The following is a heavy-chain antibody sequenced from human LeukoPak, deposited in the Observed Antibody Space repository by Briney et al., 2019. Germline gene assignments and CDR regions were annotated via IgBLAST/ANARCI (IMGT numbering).Heavy chain of an antibody. CDR1: GFTFRNYG. V-gene: IGHV3-30*18. D-gene: IGHD3-3*01. CDR2: ISYDGGKR. Sequence: GGSLRLSCAASGFTFRNYGMHWVRQAPGKGLGWVAVISYDGGKRYSTDSVKGRFAISRDDSQNTVSLQMNSLRTEDTAVYYCAKDHIRNYDYWSAHYRQNQNNYYAMDVWGQGTTVAVSS. J-gene: IGHJ6*02. CDR3: AKDHIRNYDYWSAHYRQNQNNYYAMDV.